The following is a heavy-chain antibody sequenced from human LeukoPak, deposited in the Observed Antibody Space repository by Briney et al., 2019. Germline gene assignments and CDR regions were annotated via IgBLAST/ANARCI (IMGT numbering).Heavy chain of an antibody. J-gene: IGHJ3*02. CDR2: IYPDGSDT. CDR3: ACRYIYDGFDI. Sequence: GESLKISCKGSGYSFTSYWIGWVRQMPGKGLEWMGIIYPDGSDTRYSPSFQGQVTISADKSISTAYLQWSSLKASDTAVYFCACRYIYDGFDIWGQGTIITVSS. D-gene: IGHD3-16*02. V-gene: IGHV5-51*01. CDR1: GYSFTSYW.